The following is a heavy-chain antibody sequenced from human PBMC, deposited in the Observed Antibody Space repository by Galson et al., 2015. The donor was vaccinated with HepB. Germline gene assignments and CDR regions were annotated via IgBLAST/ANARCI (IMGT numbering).Heavy chain of an antibody. Sequence: SVKVSCKASGYTFSNYGVSWVRQAPRQGLEWMGWISTYNGNTKYAQKFQDRVAMTTDASTGTAYMELRSLRFDDTAVYYCARGGRLRDLSSLDYWGQGTLVTVSS. CDR3: ARGGRLRDLSSLDY. CDR1: GYTFSNYG. D-gene: IGHD3-16*02. V-gene: IGHV1-18*01. J-gene: IGHJ4*02. CDR2: ISTYNGNT.